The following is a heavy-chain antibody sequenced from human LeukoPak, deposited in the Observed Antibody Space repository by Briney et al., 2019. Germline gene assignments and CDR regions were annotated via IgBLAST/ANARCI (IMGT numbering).Heavy chain of an antibody. CDR2: IYYSGST. Sequence: SETLSLICTVSGGSISSHYWRWIRQPPGRGREWIGYIYYSGSTNYNPSLKSRVTISVDTSKNQFSLKLSSVTAADTAVYYCARARVGYYYYMDVWGKGTTVTVSS. J-gene: IGHJ6*03. V-gene: IGHV4-59*11. D-gene: IGHD1-26*01. CDR3: ARARVGYYYYMDV. CDR1: GGSISSHY.